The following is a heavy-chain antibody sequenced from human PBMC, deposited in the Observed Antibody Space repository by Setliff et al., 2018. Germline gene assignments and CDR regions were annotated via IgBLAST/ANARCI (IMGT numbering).Heavy chain of an antibody. CDR1: GFAISSCW. V-gene: IGHV3-7*01. Sequence: GGSLRLSCVASGFAISSCWMSWVRQAPGKGLEWVANVNPDGSGKYYVDSVKGRFTISRDNAKNSLYLQMDSMRVEDTAVYYCIDGRNRAWGVYWGQGTLVTVSS. CDR2: VNPDGSGK. J-gene: IGHJ4*02. D-gene: IGHD7-27*01. CDR3: IDGRNRAWGVY.